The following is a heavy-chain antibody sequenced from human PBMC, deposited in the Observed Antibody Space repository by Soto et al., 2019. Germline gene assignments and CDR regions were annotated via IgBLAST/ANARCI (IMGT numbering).Heavy chain of an antibody. CDR2: ISYDGSNK. V-gene: IGHV3-30*18. J-gene: IGHJ4*02. CDR3: AKDTYYYDSTHGDY. CDR1: GFTFSSYG. D-gene: IGHD3-22*01. Sequence: GGSLRLSCAASGFTFSSYGMHWVRQAPGKGLEWVAVISYDGSNKYYADSVKGRFTISRDNSKNTLYLQMNSLRAEDTAVYYCAKDTYYYDSTHGDYWGQGTLVTVSS.